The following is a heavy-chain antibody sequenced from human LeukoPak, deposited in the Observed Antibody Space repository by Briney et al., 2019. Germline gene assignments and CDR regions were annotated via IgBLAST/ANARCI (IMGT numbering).Heavy chain of an antibody. CDR3: ASTSNSALGLPYFDH. J-gene: IGHJ4*02. Sequence: GASVKVSCKASGYTFTTYYIHWVRQAPGQGLECMGWVNLNSGSTNYGQRFQGRVSMTRDTSISTAYMELSGLRSDDTAVYYCASTSNSALGLPYFDHWGQGSLVTVSS. V-gene: IGHV1-2*02. D-gene: IGHD5-18*01. CDR2: VNLNSGST. CDR1: GYTFTTYY.